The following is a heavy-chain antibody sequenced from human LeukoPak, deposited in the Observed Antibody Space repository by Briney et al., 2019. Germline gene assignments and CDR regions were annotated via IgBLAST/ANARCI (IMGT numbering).Heavy chain of an antibody. CDR3: AKIVAAGRRFDS. Sequence: GGSLRLSCAASGFTFSRYGMHWVRQAPGKGLEWVAFIRYDESNKDYADSVKGRFTISRDNSKNTLFLQMNSLRPEDTAVYYCAKIVAAGRRFDSWGQGTLVTVSA. D-gene: IGHD1-26*01. J-gene: IGHJ4*02. CDR2: IRYDESNK. CDR1: GFTFSRYG. V-gene: IGHV3-30*02.